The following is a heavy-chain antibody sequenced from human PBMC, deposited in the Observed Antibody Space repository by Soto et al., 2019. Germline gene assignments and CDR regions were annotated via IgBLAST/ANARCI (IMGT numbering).Heavy chain of an antibody. CDR1: GFTFNNYA. CDR3: AKDRLRGNFAY. J-gene: IGHJ4*02. V-gene: IGHV3-23*01. D-gene: IGHD2-15*01. CDR2: ISGTGGST. Sequence: PGGSLRLSCAASGFTFNNYAMNWVRQAPGKGLEWVATISGTGGSTYYADSVKGRFTISRDNSKNTLYLQMNSLRVEDTAVYYCAKDRLRGNFAYWGQGTQVTVSS.